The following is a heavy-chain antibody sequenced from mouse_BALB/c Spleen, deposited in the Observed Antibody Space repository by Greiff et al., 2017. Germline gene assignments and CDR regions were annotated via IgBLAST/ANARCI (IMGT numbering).Heavy chain of an antibody. D-gene: IGHD3-1*01. V-gene: IGHV3-2*02. CDR1: GYSITSDYA. CDR3: ARREARGAMDY. Sequence: EVQGVESGPGLVKPSQSLSLTCTVTGYSITSDYAWNWIRQFPGNKLEWMGYISYSGSTSYNPSLKSRISITRDTSKNQFFLQLNSVTTEDTATYYCARREARGAMDYWGQGTSVTVSS. CDR2: ISYSGST. J-gene: IGHJ4*01.